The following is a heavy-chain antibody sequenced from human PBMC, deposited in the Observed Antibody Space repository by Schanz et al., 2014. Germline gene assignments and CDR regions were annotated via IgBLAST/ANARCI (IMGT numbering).Heavy chain of an antibody. Sequence: QVHLVESGGGVVRPGGSLRLSCAASRFTFNAYDMYWIRQAPGKGLEWVALISHDGSNKNSADSVKGRFTISRDNSKNTLYLRMNSLRAEDTAVYYCAKEFSSSWWYGMDVWGQGTTVTVSS. D-gene: IGHD6-13*01. CDR1: RFTFNAYD. V-gene: IGHV3-30*18. CDR2: ISHDGSNK. CDR3: AKEFSSSWWYGMDV. J-gene: IGHJ6*02.